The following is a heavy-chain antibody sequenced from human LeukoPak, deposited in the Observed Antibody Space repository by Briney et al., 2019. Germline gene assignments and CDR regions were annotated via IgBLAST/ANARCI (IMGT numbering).Heavy chain of an antibody. CDR2: IDGGGTT. CDR1: GFTFRSYA. V-gene: IGHV3-23*01. D-gene: IGHD3-22*01. J-gene: IGHJ4*02. CDR3: AKRDSSGYYYFDS. Sequence: GGSLRLSCAASGFTFRSYAMSWVRQPPGKGLEYVSAIDGGGTTYYADSVKGWFTISRDNSKNTLYLQMNSLRAEDTAVYYCAKRDSSGYYYFDSWGQGTLVTVSS.